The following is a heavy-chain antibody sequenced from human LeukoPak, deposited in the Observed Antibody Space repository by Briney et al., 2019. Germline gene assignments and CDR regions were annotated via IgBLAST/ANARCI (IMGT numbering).Heavy chain of an antibody. CDR2: IYTSGST. Sequence: SETLSLTCTVSGGSISSYYWSWIRQPAGGGREWIGRIYTSGSTNYNTSLKSRVTMSVDTSKNQFSLKLSSVTAADTAVYYCAREGKYYYDSSASPIWGQGTMVTVSS. CDR3: AREGKYYYDSSASPI. D-gene: IGHD3-22*01. J-gene: IGHJ3*02. V-gene: IGHV4-4*07. CDR1: GGSISSYY.